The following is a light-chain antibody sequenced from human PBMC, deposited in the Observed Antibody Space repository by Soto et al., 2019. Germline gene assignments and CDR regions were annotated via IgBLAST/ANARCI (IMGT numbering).Light chain of an antibody. V-gene: IGKV3-20*01. CDR3: QQYGSSSFT. Sequence: EIVLTQSPGTLSLSPGERATLSCRASQSVSSSYLAWYQQKPGQAPRLLIYGASSRATGIPDMFSGSGSGTDFTLTISRLEPEDFAVYYCQQYGSSSFTFGPGTKGDIK. CDR2: GAS. CDR1: QSVSSSY. J-gene: IGKJ3*01.